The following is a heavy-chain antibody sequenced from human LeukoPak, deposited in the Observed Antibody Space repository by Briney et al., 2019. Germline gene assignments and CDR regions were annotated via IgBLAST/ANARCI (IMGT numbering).Heavy chain of an antibody. V-gene: IGHV3-9*01. CDR2: ISWNSGSI. CDR1: GFTFDDYA. J-gene: IGHJ4*02. Sequence: PVGTLRLSCAASGFTFDDYAMYSVRQVPGKGLEWVSRISWNSGSIDYADSVKGRFTISRDNAKNSLYLQMNSLRAEDTALYYCAKDIRYSSSWCFDYWGQGTLVTVSS. D-gene: IGHD6-13*01. CDR3: AKDIRYSSSWCFDY.